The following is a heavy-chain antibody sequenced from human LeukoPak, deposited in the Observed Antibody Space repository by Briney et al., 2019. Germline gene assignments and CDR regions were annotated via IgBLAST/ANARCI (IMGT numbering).Heavy chain of an antibody. D-gene: IGHD3-10*02. CDR3: AELGITMIGGV. V-gene: IGHV3-21*01. J-gene: IGHJ6*04. CDR1: GFTFSSYS. CDR2: ISSSSSYI. Sequence: KTGGSLRLSCAASGFTFSSYSMNWVRQAPGKGLEWVSSISSSSSYIYYADSVKGRFTISRHNAKSSLYLQMNSLRAEDTAVYYCAELGITMIGGVWGKGTTVTISS.